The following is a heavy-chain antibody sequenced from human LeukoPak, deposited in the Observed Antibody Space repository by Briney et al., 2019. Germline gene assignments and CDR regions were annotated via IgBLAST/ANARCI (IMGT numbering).Heavy chain of an antibody. CDR1: GGSISNYY. CDR3: ARFEKFYDSGAHYLDY. CDR2: IYYSGNT. D-gene: IGHD3-22*01. V-gene: IGHV4-59*12. Sequence: SETLSLTRTVSGGSISNYYWSWIRQPPGKGLEWIGYIYYSGNTNYNPSLKSRVTMSVDTSKNQFSLKLNSVTAADTAVYYCARFEKFYDSGAHYLDYWGQGALVTVSS. J-gene: IGHJ4*02.